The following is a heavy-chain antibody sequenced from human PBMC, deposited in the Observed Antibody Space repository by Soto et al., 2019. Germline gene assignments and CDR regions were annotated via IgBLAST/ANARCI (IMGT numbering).Heavy chain of an antibody. J-gene: IGHJ6*02. V-gene: IGHV3-23*01. Sequence: PGGSLRLSCAASGFTFSSYAMSWVRQAPGKGLEWVSAISGSGGSTYYADSVKGRFTISRDNSKNTLYLQMNSLRAEDTAVYYCAKDLFTIFGVVTNYYYYGMDVWGQGTTVTVSS. CDR2: ISGSGGST. CDR3: AKDLFTIFGVVTNYYYYGMDV. D-gene: IGHD3-3*01. CDR1: GFTFSSYA.